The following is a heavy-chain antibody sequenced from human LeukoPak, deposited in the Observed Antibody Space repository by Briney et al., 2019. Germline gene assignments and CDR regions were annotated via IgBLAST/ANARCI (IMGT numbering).Heavy chain of an antibody. V-gene: IGHV4-30-2*01. CDR3: ARGVPYYYDSSGYYYDY. J-gene: IGHJ4*02. D-gene: IGHD3-22*01. Sequence: PSETLSLTCAVSGGSISSGDYSWTWIRQPPGKGLEWIGYIYHSGSTYYNPSLKSRVTISVDRSKNQFSLKLSSVTAADTAVYYCARGVPYYYDSSGYYYDYWGQGTLVTVSS. CDR2: IYHSGST. CDR1: GGSISSGDYS.